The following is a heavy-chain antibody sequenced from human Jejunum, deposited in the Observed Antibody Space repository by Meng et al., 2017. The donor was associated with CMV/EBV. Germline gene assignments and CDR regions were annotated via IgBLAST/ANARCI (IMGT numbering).Heavy chain of an antibody. CDR3: RAWDHTSSVDY. J-gene: IGHJ4*02. CDR1: GLSFTNFE. D-gene: IGHD6-6*01. CDR2: ISNSGGTV. Sequence: ATSGLSFTNFEFNWVRQAPSKGLEWVAFISNSGGTVYYADSVKGRFTVSRDNAKSSLYLQMNSLRAEDTAVYYCRAWDHTSSVDYWGQGTRVTVSS. V-gene: IGHV3-48*03.